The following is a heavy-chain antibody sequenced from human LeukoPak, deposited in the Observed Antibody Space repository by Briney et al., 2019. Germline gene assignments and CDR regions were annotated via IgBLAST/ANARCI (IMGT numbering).Heavy chain of an antibody. CDR2: SHGSCGAT. D-gene: IGHD2-15*01. Sequence: GGSLRLSCAASGFTFSTFAVGWVRRGPGKGLEWVSDSHGSCGATFYADSVKGRFTVSRDDSKSTLYLQMNSLRAEDTAVYYCAKYNGFCSSGSCYYFDYWGQGILVTVSS. CDR1: GFTFSTFA. V-gene: IGHV3-23*01. J-gene: IGHJ4*02. CDR3: AKYNGFCSSGSCYYFDY.